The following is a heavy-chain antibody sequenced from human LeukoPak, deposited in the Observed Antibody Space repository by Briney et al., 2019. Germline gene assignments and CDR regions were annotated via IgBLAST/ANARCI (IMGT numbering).Heavy chain of an antibody. CDR1: GYTFTGYY. CDR3: ARPYCGGDCYEFDY. D-gene: IGHD2-21*02. CDR2: INPNSGGT. V-gene: IGHV1-2*02. Sequence: ASVKVSCKASGYTFTGYYMHWVRQAPGQGLEWMGWINPNSGGTNYAQKFQGRVTMTRDTSISTAYMELSRLRSDDTAVYYCARPYCGGDCYEFDYWGQGTLVTVSS. J-gene: IGHJ4*02.